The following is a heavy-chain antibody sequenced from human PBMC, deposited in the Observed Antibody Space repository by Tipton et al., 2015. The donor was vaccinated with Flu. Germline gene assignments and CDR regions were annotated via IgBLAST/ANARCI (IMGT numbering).Heavy chain of an antibody. J-gene: IGHJ4*02. D-gene: IGHD2-2*02. CDR3: ARWADCSSTSCYSSVDY. V-gene: IGHV5-51*01. CDR2: IYPGDSDT. Sequence: VQLVQSGAEVKKPGESLKISCKGSGYSFTSYWIGWVRQMPGKGLEWMGIIYPGDSDTRYSPSFQGQVTISADKSISTTYLQWSSLKASDTAMYYCARWADCSSTSCYSSVDYWGQGTLVTVSS. CDR1: GYSFTSYW.